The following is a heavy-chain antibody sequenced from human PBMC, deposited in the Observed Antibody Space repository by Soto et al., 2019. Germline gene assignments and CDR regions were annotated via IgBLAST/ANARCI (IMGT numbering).Heavy chain of an antibody. D-gene: IGHD1-26*01. Sequence: QVQLVQSGPEVKKPGASVKVSCKTSGYTFSSYAISWVPQAPGHPLEWMGWVSPYNGNTNYAQTLQDRLSITTATNTTTVYVDMRSLRSNATAVYYCARGSTVTTTPTYYYWDFWGSGTAVTV. CDR2: VSPYNGNT. J-gene: IGHJ6*03. V-gene: IGHV1-18*01. CDR3: ARGSTVTTTPTYYYWDF. CDR1: GYTFSSYA.